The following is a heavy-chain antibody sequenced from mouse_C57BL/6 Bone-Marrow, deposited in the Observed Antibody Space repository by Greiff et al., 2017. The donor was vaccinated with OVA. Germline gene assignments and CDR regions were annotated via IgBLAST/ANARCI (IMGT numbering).Heavy chain of an antibody. CDR1: GYTFTSYW. V-gene: IGHV1-69*01. Sequence: QVHVKQPGAELVMPGASVKLSCKASGYTFTSYWMHWVKQRPGQGLEWIGEIDPSDSYTNYNQKFKGKSTLTVDKSSSTAYMQLSSLTSEDSAVYYCATWGYDYWGQGTTLTVSS. CDR3: ATWGYDY. J-gene: IGHJ2*01. D-gene: IGHD4-1*01. CDR2: IDPSDSYT.